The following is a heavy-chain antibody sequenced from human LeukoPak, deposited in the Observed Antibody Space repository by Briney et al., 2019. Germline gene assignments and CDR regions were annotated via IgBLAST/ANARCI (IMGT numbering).Heavy chain of an antibody. D-gene: IGHD3-10*01. CDR1: GGSVSSGSYY. Sequence: SETLSLTCTVSGGSVSSGSYYWSWIRQPPGKVLEWVGYIYYTGSTNYNPSLKSRVTISVDTSKNQVSLKLTSVTAADTAVYYCARYGSGSYRQFDYWGQGTLVTVSS. J-gene: IGHJ4*02. CDR3: ARYGSGSYRQFDY. V-gene: IGHV4-61*01. CDR2: IYYTGST.